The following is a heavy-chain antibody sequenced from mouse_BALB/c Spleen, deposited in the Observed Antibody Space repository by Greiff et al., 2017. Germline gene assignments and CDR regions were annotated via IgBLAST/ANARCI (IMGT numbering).Heavy chain of an antibody. CDR2: ISSGSSTI. Sequence: EVQVVESGGGLVQPGGSRKLSCAASGFTFSSFGMHWVRQAPEKGLEWVAYISSGSSTIYYADTVKGRFTISRDNPKNTLFLQMTSLRSEDTAMYYCARASTMILAMDYWGQGTSVTVSS. CDR1: GFTFSSFG. J-gene: IGHJ4*01. V-gene: IGHV5-17*02. CDR3: ARASTMILAMDY. D-gene: IGHD2-4*01.